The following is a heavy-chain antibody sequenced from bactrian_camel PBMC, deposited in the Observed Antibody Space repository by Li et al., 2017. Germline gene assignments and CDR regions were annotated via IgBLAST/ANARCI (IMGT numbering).Heavy chain of an antibody. V-gene: IGHV3S40*01. CDR3: AANIIPGGGRWQTNY. D-gene: IGHD7*01. CDR1: SSEYSTKN. CDR2: IYTATGTT. Sequence: PLVESGGGSVQAGGSLRLSCTASSSEYSTKNMGWFRQALGKEREGVARIYTATGTTDYADSVKGRFTISQDNAKNTVYLQMNSLRPEDTAVYYCAANIIPGGGRWQTNYLGQGTQVTVS. J-gene: IGHJ4*01.